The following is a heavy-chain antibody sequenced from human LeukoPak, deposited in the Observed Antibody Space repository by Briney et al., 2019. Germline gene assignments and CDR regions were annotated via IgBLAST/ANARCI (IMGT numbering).Heavy chain of an antibody. CDR2: ISSSSSYI. J-gene: IGHJ4*02. V-gene: IGHV3-21*04. CDR3: ARELLHSNYGDLDY. CDR1: GFTFSSYS. Sequence: GGSLRLSCAASGFTFSSYSMNWVRQAPGKGLEWVSSISSSSSYIYYADSVKGRFTISRDNAKNSLYLQMNSLRAEDTAVYYCARELLHSNYGDLDYWGQGTLVTVSS. D-gene: IGHD4-17*01.